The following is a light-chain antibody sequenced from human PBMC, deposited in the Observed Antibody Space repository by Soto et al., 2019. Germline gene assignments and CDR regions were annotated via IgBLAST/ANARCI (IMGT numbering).Light chain of an antibody. Sequence: EIVLTQSPGTLSLSPGERATLSCRASQSVSISYLAWYQQKPGQAPRLLIYGASSRATGIPDRFSGSGSGTDFTLTISRLEPEEFALYYCQQDGSSPLTFGGGTKVEIK. J-gene: IGKJ4*01. CDR3: QQDGSSPLT. CDR2: GAS. V-gene: IGKV3-20*01. CDR1: QSVSISY.